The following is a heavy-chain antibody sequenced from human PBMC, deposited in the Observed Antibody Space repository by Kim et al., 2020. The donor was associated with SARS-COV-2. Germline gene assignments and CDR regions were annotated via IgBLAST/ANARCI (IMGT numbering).Heavy chain of an antibody. J-gene: IGHJ1*01. D-gene: IGHD2-2*01. CDR3: ARVRYQLPSLQH. V-gene: IGHV3-30-3*01. CDR2: ISSDGSNK. Sequence: GGSLRLSCAASGFTFSSYAMHWVRQTPGKGLEWVAVISSDGSNKYYADSVKGRFTISRDNSKNTLYLQMTSLRAEDTAVYYCARVRYQLPSLQHWGQGTLVTVSS. CDR1: GFTFSSYA.